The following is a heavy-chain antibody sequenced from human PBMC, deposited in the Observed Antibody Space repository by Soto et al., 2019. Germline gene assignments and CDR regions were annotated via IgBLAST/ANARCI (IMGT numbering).Heavy chain of an antibody. V-gene: IGHV4-31*03. CDR1: GGSISSGGYY. Sequence: SETLSLTCTVSGGSISSGGYYWSWIRQHPGKGLEWIGYIYYSGSTYYNPSLKSRVTISVDTSKNQFSLKLSSVTAADTAVYYCARTTSRYYDSSGYYYVAWYFDLWGRGTLVT. CDR2: IYYSGST. J-gene: IGHJ2*01. D-gene: IGHD3-22*01. CDR3: ARTTSRYYDSSGYYYVAWYFDL.